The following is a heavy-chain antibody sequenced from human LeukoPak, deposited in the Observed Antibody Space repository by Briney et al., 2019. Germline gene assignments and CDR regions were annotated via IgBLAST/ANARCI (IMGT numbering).Heavy chain of an antibody. Sequence: GGSLRLSCAASGFTFSSYGMHWVRQAPGKGLEWVAVISYDGSNKYYADSEKGRFTISRDNSKNTLYLQMNSLRAEDTAVYYCWQQRIDYWGQGTLVTVSS. CDR3: WQQRIDY. D-gene: IGHD6-13*01. CDR1: GFTFSSYG. J-gene: IGHJ4*02. CDR2: ISYDGSNK. V-gene: IGHV3-30*03.